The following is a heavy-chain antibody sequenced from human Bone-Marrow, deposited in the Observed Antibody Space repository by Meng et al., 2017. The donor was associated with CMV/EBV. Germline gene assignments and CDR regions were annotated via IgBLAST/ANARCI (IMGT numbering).Heavy chain of an antibody. V-gene: IGHV3-74*01. CDR1: GFTFSSFW. Sequence: GESLKISCAASGFTFSSFWMHWVRQGPGKGLVWVSHINSGGSRTSYADSVKGRFTISRDNAKNTLYLQMNSLRAEDTAVYYCARGLIRGTDYWGQGTLVTVSS. J-gene: IGHJ4*02. CDR2: INSGGSRT. D-gene: IGHD1-26*01. CDR3: ARGLIRGTDY.